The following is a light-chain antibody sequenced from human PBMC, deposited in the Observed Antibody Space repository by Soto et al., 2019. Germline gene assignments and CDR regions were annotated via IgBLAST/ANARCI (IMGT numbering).Light chain of an antibody. V-gene: IGKV1-5*03. CDR1: QNIDSW. CDR3: QQYSSHLS. J-gene: IGKJ1*01. Sequence: EIQMTQSPSTLSALVGDRVIITCRASQNIDSWLAWHQQKPGKAPKLLIYEGSSLQSGVSSRFSGSGSGTEFTLTISSLQPDDSATYYCQQYSSHLSFGQGTNVDIK. CDR2: EGS.